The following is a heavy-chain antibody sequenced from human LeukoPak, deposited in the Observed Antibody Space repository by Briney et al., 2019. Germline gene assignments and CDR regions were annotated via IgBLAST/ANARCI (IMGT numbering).Heavy chain of an antibody. D-gene: IGHD3-22*01. Sequence: PGGSLRLSCAASGFIFEDYTMHWVRQAPGKTLEWVSLISWDGTTYYADSVKGRFTISRDNSKNSPYLQMDTLRSEDTALYYCVKDLSYESSGSVPDYWGQGTLVTVSS. CDR3: VKDLSYESSGSVPDY. CDR2: ISWDGTT. J-gene: IGHJ4*02. V-gene: IGHV3-43*01. CDR1: GFIFEDYT.